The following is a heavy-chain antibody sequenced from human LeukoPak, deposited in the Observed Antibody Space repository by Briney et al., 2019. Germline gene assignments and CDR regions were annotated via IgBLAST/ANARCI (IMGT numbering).Heavy chain of an antibody. CDR2: LYSGGGT. D-gene: IGHD3-10*01. CDR1: GFIVSSNY. CDR3: ATLYGSSRGAFDY. Sequence: GGSLRLSCAASGFIVSSNYMSWVRQAPGKGLEWVSVLYSGGGTYYADSVKGRFTISRGNSKNTLYLQMNSLRAEDTAIYYCATLYGSSRGAFDYWGQGTLVTVSS. V-gene: IGHV3-53*01. J-gene: IGHJ4*02.